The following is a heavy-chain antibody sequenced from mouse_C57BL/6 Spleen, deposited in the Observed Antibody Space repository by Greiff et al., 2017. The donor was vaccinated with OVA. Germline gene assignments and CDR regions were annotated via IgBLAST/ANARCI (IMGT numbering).Heavy chain of an antibody. CDR2: IYPGSGST. V-gene: IGHV1-55*01. D-gene: IGHD1-1*01. CDR3: ASGGIYYGSSYFAY. CDR1: GYTFTSYC. Sequence: QVQLQQPGAELVKPGASVKLSCKASGYTFTSYCITWVKQRPGQGLEWLGDIYPGSGSTNYNEKFKSKATLTVDTSSSTAYMQLSSLTSEDSAVYYGASGGIYYGSSYFAYWGQGTLVNVSA. J-gene: IGHJ3*01.